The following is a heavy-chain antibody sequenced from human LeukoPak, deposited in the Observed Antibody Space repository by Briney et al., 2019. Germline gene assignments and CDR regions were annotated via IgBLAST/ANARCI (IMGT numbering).Heavy chain of an antibody. CDR2: INPNSGGT. CDR1: GYTFTGYY. D-gene: IGHD5-18*01. V-gene: IGHV1-2*04. CDR3: ARGIQLWLNWFDP. J-gene: IGHJ5*02. Sequence: GASVKVSCKASGYTFTGYYMHWVRQAPGQGLEWMGWINPNSGGTNYAQKFQGWVTMTRDTSISTAYMELSRLRSEDTAVYYCARGIQLWLNWFDPWGQGTLVTVSS.